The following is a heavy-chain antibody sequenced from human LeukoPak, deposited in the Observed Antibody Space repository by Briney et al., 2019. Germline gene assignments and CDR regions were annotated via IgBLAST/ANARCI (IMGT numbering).Heavy chain of an antibody. V-gene: IGHV4-39*01. D-gene: IGHD3-10*01. CDR2: IYYSGST. CDR1: GGSISSSSFY. Sequence: PSETLSLTCTVSGGSISSSSFYWGWIRQPPGKGLEWFGSIYYSGSTYYNPSLKSRVTISVDTSKNQFSLKLSSVTAADTAVYYCARWASMVRGVIPDIPSYYFDYWGQGTLVTVSS. CDR3: ARWASMVRGVIPDIPSYYFDY. J-gene: IGHJ4*02.